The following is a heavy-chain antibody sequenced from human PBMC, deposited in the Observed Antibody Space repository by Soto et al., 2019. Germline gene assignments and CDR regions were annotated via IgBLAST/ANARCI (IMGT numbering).Heavy chain of an antibody. CDR1: GGTFNIYA. Sequence: QVQLVQSGAEVKKPGSSVKVSCRASGGTFNIYAINWVRQAPGHGLEWMGGIIPLFGTAKYAQKFQGRVTITADESTSTAHMELRSLRSEDTAVYYCARGYGHDCSGGNCYFYFWGQGTLVTVSS. D-gene: IGHD2-15*01. CDR3: ARGYGHDCSGGNCYFYF. V-gene: IGHV1-69*01. J-gene: IGHJ4*02. CDR2: IIPLFGTA.